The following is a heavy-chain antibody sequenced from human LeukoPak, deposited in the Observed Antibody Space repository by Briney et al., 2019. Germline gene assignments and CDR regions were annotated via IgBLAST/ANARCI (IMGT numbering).Heavy chain of an antibody. J-gene: IGHJ6*03. CDR2: VDHTGST. D-gene: IGHD4-11*01. Sequence: SETLSLTCTVSDDSITMYYWTWIRQPSGKGLEWIGYVDHTGSTKFNPSLNGRVSVSRDTSKNFFSLRLRSVTAADTAVYFCARGRVSSSTWYSTYYYFFYMDFWGKGTTVTVSS. CDR1: DDSITMYY. V-gene: IGHV4-59*01. CDR3: ARGRVSSSTWYSTYYYFFYMDF.